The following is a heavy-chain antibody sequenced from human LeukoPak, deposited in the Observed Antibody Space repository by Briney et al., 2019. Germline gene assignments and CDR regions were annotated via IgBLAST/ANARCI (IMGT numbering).Heavy chain of an antibody. V-gene: IGHV3-23*01. CDR1: GFTFSSYA. CDR2: ISGSGGST. CDR3: AKHLYYYDSSGYFY. Sequence: PGGSLRLSCAASGFTFSSYAMSWVRQAPGKGLEWVPAISGSGGSTYYADSVKGRFTISRDNSKNTLYLQMNSLRAEDTAVYYCAKHLYYYDSSGYFYWGQGTLVTVSS. J-gene: IGHJ4*02. D-gene: IGHD3-22*01.